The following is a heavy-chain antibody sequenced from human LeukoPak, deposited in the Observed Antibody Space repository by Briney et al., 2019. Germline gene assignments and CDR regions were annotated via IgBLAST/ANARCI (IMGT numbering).Heavy chain of an antibody. CDR1: GYTFTDYY. V-gene: IGHV1-2*02. CDR3: ARGDYYGSPKVVAA. CDR2: INPNSGNT. Sequence: ASVKVSCKASGYTFTDYYINWVRQAPGQGLEWMGWINPNSGNTNYAQKFQDRVTMTRDTSISTAYIELNLLRSDDTAVYYCARGDYYGSPKVVAAWGQGTLVTVSS. D-gene: IGHD3-10*01. J-gene: IGHJ5*02.